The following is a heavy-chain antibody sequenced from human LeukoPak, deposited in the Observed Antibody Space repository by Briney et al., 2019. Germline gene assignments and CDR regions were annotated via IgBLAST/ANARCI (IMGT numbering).Heavy chain of an antibody. CDR3: ARSTNFIYFDY. CDR1: GGSISSYY. J-gene: IGHJ4*02. V-gene: IGHV4-59*08. Sequence: SETLSLTCTVSGGSISSYYLNWIRQPPGKGLEWIGYIYYSGSTTYNPSLKSRVTISVDTSKNQSSLKLTSVTAADTAVYYCARSTNFIYFDYWGQGILVTVSS. CDR2: IYYSGST.